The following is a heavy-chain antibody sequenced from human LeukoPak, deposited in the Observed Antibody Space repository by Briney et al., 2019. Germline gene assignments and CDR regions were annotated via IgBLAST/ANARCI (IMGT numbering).Heavy chain of an antibody. CDR1: GFTFSSYG. CDR3: ATSSSSWDYFDY. Sequence: PGGSLRLSCAASGFTFSSYGMHWVRKAPGKGLEWVAVIWYDGSNKYYADSVKGRFTISRDNSKNTLYLQMNSLRAEDTAVYYCATSSSSWDYFDYWGQGTLVTVSS. CDR2: IWYDGSNK. D-gene: IGHD6-13*01. V-gene: IGHV3-33*01. J-gene: IGHJ4*02.